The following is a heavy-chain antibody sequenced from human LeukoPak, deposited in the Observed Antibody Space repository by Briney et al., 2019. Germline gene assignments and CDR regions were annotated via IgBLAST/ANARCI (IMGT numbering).Heavy chain of an antibody. Sequence: SETLSLTCAVSGGSISSGGYSWSWIRQPPGKGLEWIGYIYHSGSTYYNPSLKSRVTISVDRSKNQFSLKLSSVTAADTAVYYCAREYCSSTSCYGWFDPWGQGTLVTVSS. CDR1: GGSISSGGYS. V-gene: IGHV4-30-2*01. J-gene: IGHJ5*02. CDR2: IYHSGST. D-gene: IGHD2-2*01. CDR3: AREYCSSTSCYGWFDP.